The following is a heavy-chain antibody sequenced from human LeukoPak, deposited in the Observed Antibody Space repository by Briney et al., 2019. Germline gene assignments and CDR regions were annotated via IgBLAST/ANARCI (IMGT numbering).Heavy chain of an antibody. J-gene: IGHJ3*02. CDR1: GYTLTELS. V-gene: IGHV1-24*01. Sequence: GASVKVSCKVSGYTLTELSMHWVRQAPGKGLEWMGGFDPEDGETIYAQKFQGRVAMTEDTSTDTAYMELSSLRSEDTAVYYCAVLCSSTSCYAYAFDIWGQGTMVTVSS. D-gene: IGHD2-2*01. CDR3: AVLCSSTSCYAYAFDI. CDR2: FDPEDGET.